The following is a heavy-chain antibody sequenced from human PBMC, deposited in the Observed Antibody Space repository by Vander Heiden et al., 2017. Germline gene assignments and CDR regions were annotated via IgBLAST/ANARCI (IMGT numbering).Heavy chain of an antibody. CDR2: IYYSGST. J-gene: IGHJ3*02. CDR3: ARDLVATSAFDI. D-gene: IGHD1-1*01. V-gene: IGHV4-31*03. CDR1: GSSISSGGYY. Sequence: QVQLQESGPGLVKPSQTLSLTCTVSGSSISSGGYYCSWIRQHPGKGLEWIGYIYYSGSTYYNPSLKSRVTISVDTSKNQFSLKLSSVTAADTAVYYCARDLVATSAFDIWGQGTMVTVSS.